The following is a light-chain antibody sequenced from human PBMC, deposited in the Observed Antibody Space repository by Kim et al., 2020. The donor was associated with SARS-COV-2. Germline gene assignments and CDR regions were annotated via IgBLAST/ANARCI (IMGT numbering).Light chain of an antibody. CDR1: SLRSYY. CDR2: GKN. V-gene: IGLV3-19*01. Sequence: SSELTQDPAVSVALGQTVRITCQGDSLRSYYASWYQQKPGQAPVLVIYGKNNRPSGIPDRFSGSSSGNTASLTITGAQAEDEGDYYCNSRDRSGDHYVFG. J-gene: IGLJ1*01. CDR3: NSRDRSGDHYV.